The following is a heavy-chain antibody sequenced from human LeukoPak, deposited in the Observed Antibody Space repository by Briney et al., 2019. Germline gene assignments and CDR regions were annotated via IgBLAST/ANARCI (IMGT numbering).Heavy chain of an antibody. CDR2: IKQDGSEK. Sequence: GGSLRPSCAASGFTFSDYWMSWVRQAPGKGLEWVANIKQDGSEKYYVDSVKGRFTISRDNAKNSLYLQMNNLRAEDTALYYCARDGGRRGSGSYPAFDYWGQGTLVTVSS. V-gene: IGHV3-7*01. CDR1: GFTFSDYW. J-gene: IGHJ4*02. CDR3: ARDGGRRGSGSYPAFDY. D-gene: IGHD3-10*01.